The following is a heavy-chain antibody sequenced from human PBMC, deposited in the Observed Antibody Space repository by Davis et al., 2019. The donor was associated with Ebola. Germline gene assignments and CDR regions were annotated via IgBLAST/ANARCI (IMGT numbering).Heavy chain of an antibody. CDR1: GFTFSSYS. CDR3: ARENEGAVGARGYYYMDV. V-gene: IGHV3-48*02. D-gene: IGHD1-26*01. Sequence: PGGSLRLSCAASGFTFSSYSMNWVRQAPGKGLEWVSYISSSSSTIYYADSVKGRFTISRDNAKNSLYLQMNSLRDEDTAVYYCARENEGAVGARGYYYMDVWGKGTTVTVSS. CDR2: ISSSSSTI. J-gene: IGHJ6*03.